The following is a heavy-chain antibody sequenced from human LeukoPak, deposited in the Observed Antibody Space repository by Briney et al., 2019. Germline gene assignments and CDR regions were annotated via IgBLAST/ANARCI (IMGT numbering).Heavy chain of an antibody. D-gene: IGHD3-10*01. CDR1: GGTFSSYA. CDR2: IIPIFGTA. Sequence: SVKVSCKASGGTFSSYAISWVRQAPGQGLEWMGGIIPIFGTANYAQKFQGRVTITADESTGTAYMELSSLRSEDTAVYYCARHYGSGSYSPNYYFDYWGQGTLVTVSS. V-gene: IGHV1-69*13. J-gene: IGHJ4*02. CDR3: ARHYGSGSYSPNYYFDY.